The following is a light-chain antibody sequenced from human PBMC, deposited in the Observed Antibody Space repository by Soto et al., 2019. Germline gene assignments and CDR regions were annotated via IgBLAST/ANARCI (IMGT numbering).Light chain of an antibody. CDR2: VAF. CDR1: QGISSY. CDR3: KQLNSYPIT. V-gene: IGKV1-9*01. Sequence: IQLTQSPSSLSASVGDRVTITCRASQGISSYLAWYQQKPGKAPKLLMYVAFTLQSGVPSRFSGSRSGTDFTRKISSLQPDEFATYSCKQLNSYPITIGQVTRQEIK. J-gene: IGKJ5*01.